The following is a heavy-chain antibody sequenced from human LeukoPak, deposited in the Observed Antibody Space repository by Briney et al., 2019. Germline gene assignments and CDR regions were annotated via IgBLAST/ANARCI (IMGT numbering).Heavy chain of an antibody. J-gene: IGHJ5*02. CDR2: IYYGGST. CDR3: ATRRVIYGDHDHWFDP. V-gene: IGHV4-59*08. CDR1: GGSISSYY. D-gene: IGHD4-17*01. Sequence: PSETLSLTCTVSGGSISSYYWSWIRQPPGKGLEWIGYIYYGGSTNYNPSLKSRVTILVDTSKNQFSLKLSSVTAADTAVYYCATRRVIYGDHDHWFDPWGQGTLVTVSS.